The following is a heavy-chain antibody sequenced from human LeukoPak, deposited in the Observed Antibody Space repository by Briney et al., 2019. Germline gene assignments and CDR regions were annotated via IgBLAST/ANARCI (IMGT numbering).Heavy chain of an antibody. V-gene: IGHV3-9*01. J-gene: IGHJ6*02. CDR1: GFTFDDYA. D-gene: IGHD5-18*01. CDR2: ISWSSGSI. CDR3: AKDIGYGPRGMDV. Sequence: PGGSLRLSCAASGFTFDDYAMHWVRQAPGKGLEWVSGISWSSGSIGYADSVKGRFTISRDNAKNSLYLQMNSLRAEDTALYYCAKDIGYGPRGMDVWGQGTTVTVSS.